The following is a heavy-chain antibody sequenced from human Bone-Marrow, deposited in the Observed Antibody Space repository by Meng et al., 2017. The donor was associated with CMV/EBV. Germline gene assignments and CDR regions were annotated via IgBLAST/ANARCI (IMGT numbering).Heavy chain of an antibody. CDR2: IYSGGST. CDR1: GFTVSSNY. CDR3: AKVGFQLLSFDY. V-gene: IGHV3-53*01. D-gene: IGHD2-2*01. Sequence: GESLKISCAASGFTVSSNYMSWVRQAPGKGLEWVSVIYSGGSTYYADSVKGRFTISRDNSKNTLYLQMSSLRAEDTAVYSCAKVGFQLLSFDYWGQGTPVTVSS. J-gene: IGHJ4*02.